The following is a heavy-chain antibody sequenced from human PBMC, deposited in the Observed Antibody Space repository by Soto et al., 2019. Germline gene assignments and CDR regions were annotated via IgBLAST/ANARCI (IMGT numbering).Heavy chain of an antibody. D-gene: IGHD1-7*01. CDR1: GGSFSVYY. CDR3: ARGLRGTGTTADSLGHPENWFDP. V-gene: IGHV4-34*01. Sequence: ETLSLTCAVYGGSFSVYYWSWIRQPPGKGLEWIGEINHSGSTNYNPSLKSRVTISVDTSKNQFSLRLSSVTAADTAVYYCARGLRGTGTTADSLGHPENWFDPWGQGTRSPSPQ. J-gene: IGHJ5*02. CDR2: INHSGST.